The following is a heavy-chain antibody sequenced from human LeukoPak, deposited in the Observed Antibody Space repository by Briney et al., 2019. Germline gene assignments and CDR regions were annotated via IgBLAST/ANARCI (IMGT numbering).Heavy chain of an antibody. Sequence: GRSLRLSCAASGFTFDGYAMHWVRQAPGKGLEWVSGISWNSGSIDYADSVKGRFTISRDNAKNSLYLQINSLRAEDTALYYCAKARDSSGWSAFDHWGQGTLVTVSS. CDR1: GFTFDGYA. V-gene: IGHV3-9*01. CDR3: AKARDSSGWSAFDH. D-gene: IGHD6-19*01. J-gene: IGHJ4*02. CDR2: ISWNSGSI.